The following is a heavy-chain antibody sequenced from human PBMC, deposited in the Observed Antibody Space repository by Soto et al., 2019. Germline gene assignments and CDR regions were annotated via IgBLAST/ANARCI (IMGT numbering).Heavy chain of an antibody. J-gene: IGHJ4*02. CDR1: GFTFSSYG. CDR3: AKGGGTTLPLDS. Sequence: QVQLVESGGGVVQPGRSQRLSCAASGFTFSSYGMHWVRQAPGKGLEWVAVIWYDGSDKFYADSVKGRFTISRDNSKNTLYLQMHSLTAEDTAVYYCAKGGGTTLPLDSWGQGTLVTVSS. V-gene: IGHV3-33*06. D-gene: IGHD1-7*01. CDR2: IWYDGSDK.